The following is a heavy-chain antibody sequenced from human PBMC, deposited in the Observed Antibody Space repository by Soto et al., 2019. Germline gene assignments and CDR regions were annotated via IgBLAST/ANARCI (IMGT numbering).Heavy chain of an antibody. CDR2: ISAYNGDT. D-gene: IGHD5-12*01. Sequence: QVQLVQSGAEVKKPGASVKVSCKASGYTFTSYGVTWVRQAPGQGLEWMGWISAYNGDTNYAQKLQGTVTMTTDTATSTDYMELRSLRSDATAVYYCARGSWLRGDYFDYWGQGTLVTVSS. CDR1: GYTFTSYG. V-gene: IGHV1-18*04. J-gene: IGHJ4*02. CDR3: ARGSWLRGDYFDY.